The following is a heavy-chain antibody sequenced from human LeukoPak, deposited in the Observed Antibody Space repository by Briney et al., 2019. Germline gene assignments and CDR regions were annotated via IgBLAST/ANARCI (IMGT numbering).Heavy chain of an antibody. Sequence: PGGSLRLSCAASGFTFDDYAMHWVRQAPGKGLEWVSGISWNSGSIGYADSVKGRFTISRDNANNTLYLQMNSLRVEDTAIYYCARGYAISHWGQGTLVTVSS. J-gene: IGHJ4*02. V-gene: IGHV3-9*01. CDR2: ISWNSGSI. CDR3: ARGYAISH. D-gene: IGHD3-9*01. CDR1: GFTFDDYA.